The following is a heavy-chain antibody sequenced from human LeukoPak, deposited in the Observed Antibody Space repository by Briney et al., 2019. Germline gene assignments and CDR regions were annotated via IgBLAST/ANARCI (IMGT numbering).Heavy chain of an antibody. CDR1: GGSISSYY. V-gene: IGHV4-59*01. CDR3: ARETRDAFDI. Sequence: SETLSLTCTVSGGSISSYYWSWIRQPPGKGLEWIGYIYYSGSTNYNPSLKSRVTILVDTSKNQFSLKLSSVTAADTAVYYCARETRDAFDIWGQGTMVTVSS. J-gene: IGHJ3*02. CDR2: IYYSGST.